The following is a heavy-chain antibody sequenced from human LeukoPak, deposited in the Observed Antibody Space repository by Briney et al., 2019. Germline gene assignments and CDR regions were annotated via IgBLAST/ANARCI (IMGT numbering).Heavy chain of an antibody. CDR3: AREDYDILTGYSQIFDY. V-gene: IGHV3-23*01. Sequence: GGSLRLSCAASGFTFSSYAMSWVRQAPGKGLEWVSAISGSGGSTYYADSVKGRFTISRDNSKNTLYLQMNSLRAEDTAVYYCAREDYDILTGYSQIFDYWGQGTLVTVSS. CDR2: ISGSGGST. CDR1: GFTFSSYA. J-gene: IGHJ4*02. D-gene: IGHD3-9*01.